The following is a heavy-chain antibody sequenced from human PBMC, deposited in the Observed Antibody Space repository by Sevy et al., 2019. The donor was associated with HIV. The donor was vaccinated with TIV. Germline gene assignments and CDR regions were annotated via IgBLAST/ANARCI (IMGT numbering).Heavy chain of an antibody. CDR2: IWSDGAYQ. D-gene: IGHD3-22*01. Sequence: GGSLRLSCAATGFTFSNYAMHWVRQAPGKGMEWVAIIWSDGAYQYHGDSVKGRFTISRDNSKNTLSLQMNNVRVEDTAVYYCARGGYYYDNAAYYALDSWGQGTLVTVSS. V-gene: IGHV3-33*01. CDR1: GFTFSNYA. CDR3: ARGGYYYDNAAYYALDS. J-gene: IGHJ4*02.